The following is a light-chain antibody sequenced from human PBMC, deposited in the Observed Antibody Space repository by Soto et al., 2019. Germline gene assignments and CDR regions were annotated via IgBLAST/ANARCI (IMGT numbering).Light chain of an antibody. CDR1: ENIYGY. CDR3: QQYSPYPLT. V-gene: IGKV1-5*03. CDR2: WAS. J-gene: IGKJ4*01. Sequence: DIQLTQSPSILSASVGDRVTITCRASENIYGYLAWYQQKPGEAPKLLIYWASTLVSGVPSRFTGGESGTEFTLTISDLQPDDFATYFRQQYSPYPLTFLGRTKVNIK.